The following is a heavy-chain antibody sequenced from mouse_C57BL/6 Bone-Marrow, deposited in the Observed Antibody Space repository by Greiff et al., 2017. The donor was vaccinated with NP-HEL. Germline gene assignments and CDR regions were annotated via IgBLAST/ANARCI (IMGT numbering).Heavy chain of an antibody. CDR2: IDTNSGGT. J-gene: IGHJ1*03. D-gene: IGHD1-1*01. V-gene: IGHV1-72*01. Sequence: VQLQQSVPHLVKRGASVKLYCKADGGEGRGCWLHVGWRGPGRGLEWIGRIDTNSGGTKFNEKFKTKATLTVDKPSSTAYMQLSSLTSEDSAVYYCARYYYGSRGWYFDVWGTGTTVTVSS. CDR3: ARYYYGSRGWYFDV. CDR1: GGEGRGCW.